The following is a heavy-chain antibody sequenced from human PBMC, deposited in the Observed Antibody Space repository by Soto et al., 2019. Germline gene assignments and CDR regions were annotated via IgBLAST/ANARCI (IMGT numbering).Heavy chain of an antibody. Sequence: ASVKVSCKASGYTFTSYYMHWVRQAPGQGLEWMGIINPSGGSTSYAQKFRGRVTMTRDTSTSTVYMELSSLRSEDTAVYYCATYYDYVWGSSDAFDIWGRGTMVTVSS. D-gene: IGHD3-16*01. CDR1: GYTFTSYY. CDR3: ATYYDYVWGSSDAFDI. J-gene: IGHJ3*02. CDR2: INPSGGST. V-gene: IGHV1-46*01.